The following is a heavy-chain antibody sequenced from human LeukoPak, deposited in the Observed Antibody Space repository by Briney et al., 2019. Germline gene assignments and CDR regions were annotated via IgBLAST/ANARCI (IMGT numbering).Heavy chain of an antibody. J-gene: IGHJ5*02. CDR1: GLTVSSNH. Sequence: GGSLRLSCAASGLTVSSNHMNWVRQAPGKGLEWVSVIYSGGSTYYADSVKGRFTISRGNSKNTLYLQMNSLRAEDTAVYYCARRESYFRFDPWGQGTLVTVSS. CDR2: IYSGGST. V-gene: IGHV3-53*01. D-gene: IGHD2/OR15-2a*01. CDR3: ARRESYFRFDP.